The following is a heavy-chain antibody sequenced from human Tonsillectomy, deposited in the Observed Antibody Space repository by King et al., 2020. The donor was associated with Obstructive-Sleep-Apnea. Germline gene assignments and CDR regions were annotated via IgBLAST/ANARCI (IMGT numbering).Heavy chain of an antibody. CDR2: IRYDGSKK. V-gene: IGHV3-30*02. Sequence: VQLVESGGGVVQPGRSLRLSCAASGFTFSNYGMHWVRQAPGKGLEWVGFIRYDGSKKYYADSVKGRFTISRDSSKNTLFLQMNSLRAEDTAVYYCAKQGEEDGDYWAHTGVYYYGMDVWGQGTTVTVSS. D-gene: IGHD4-17*01. J-gene: IGHJ6*02. CDR3: AKQGEEDGDYWAHTGVYYYGMDV. CDR1: GFTFSNYG.